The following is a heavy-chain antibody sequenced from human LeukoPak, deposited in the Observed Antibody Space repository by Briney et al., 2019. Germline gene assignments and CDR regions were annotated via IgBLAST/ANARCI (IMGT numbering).Heavy chain of an antibody. CDR3: ARGFCSSTSCYYYFDY. CDR2: ISGSGGST. D-gene: IGHD2-2*01. V-gene: IGHV3-23*01. J-gene: IGHJ4*02. Sequence: GGSLRLSCAASGFTFSNYAMNWVRQAPGKGLEWVSGISGSGGSTYYADSVKGRFTISRDNSKNTLYLQMNSLRAEDTAVYYCARGFCSSTSCYYYFDYRGQGTLVTVSS. CDR1: GFTFSNYA.